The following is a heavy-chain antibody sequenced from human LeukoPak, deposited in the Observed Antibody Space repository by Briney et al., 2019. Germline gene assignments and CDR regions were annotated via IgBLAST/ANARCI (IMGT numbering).Heavy chain of an antibody. Sequence: SETLSLTCTVSGGSICSYYWNWIRQPPGKGLEWIGYIYYSGSTNSSGSTNYNPSLKSRATILVDTSKNQFSLKLTSVTAADTAVYYCARGGRITMITYWGQGTLVTVSS. CDR3: ARGGRITMITY. V-gene: IGHV4-59*01. D-gene: IGHD3-22*01. CDR2: IYYSGSTNSSGST. J-gene: IGHJ4*02. CDR1: GGSICSYY.